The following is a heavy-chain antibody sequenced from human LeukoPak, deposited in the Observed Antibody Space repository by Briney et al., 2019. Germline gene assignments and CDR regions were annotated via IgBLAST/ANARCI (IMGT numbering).Heavy chain of an antibody. Sequence: ASETLSLTCTVSGGSISSYYWSWIRQPPGKGLEWIGYIYYSGSTNYNPSLKSRVTISVDTSKNQFSLKLSSVTAADTAVYYCARVSSYSWYFDPWGRGTLVTVSS. CDR2: IYYSGST. CDR3: ARVSSYSWYFDP. J-gene: IGHJ2*01. V-gene: IGHV4-59*01. CDR1: GGSISSYY. D-gene: IGHD1-26*01.